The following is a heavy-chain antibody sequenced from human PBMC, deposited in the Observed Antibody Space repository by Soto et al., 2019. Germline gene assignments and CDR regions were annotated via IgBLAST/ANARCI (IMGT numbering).Heavy chain of an antibody. Sequence: ASVKVSCKASGYTFTSYGISWVRQAPGQGLEWMGWISAHNGNTTYAHKLQGRVTMTTDTSTSTAYMELRSLRSDDAAVYYCASGSRLIWFGGYFDYWGQGTLVTVSS. V-gene: IGHV1-18*04. CDR2: ISAHNGNT. J-gene: IGHJ4*02. CDR1: GYTFTSYG. D-gene: IGHD3-10*01. CDR3: ASGSRLIWFGGYFDY.